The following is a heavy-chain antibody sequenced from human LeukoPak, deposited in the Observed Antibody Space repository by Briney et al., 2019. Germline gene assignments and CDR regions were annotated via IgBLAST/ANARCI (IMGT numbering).Heavy chain of an antibody. CDR3: ARDRTLMTGYFDL. V-gene: IGHV4-4*07. D-gene: IGHD3-9*01. CDR1: GGSISGYY. Sequence: ASETLSLTCAVSGGSISGYYWSWIRQPARKGLEWIGRIYSSGTTNYNPSLRRRVTMVVDKSQNQISLRLSSVTAADTAVYYCARDRTLMTGYFDLWGRGTLVTVSS. CDR2: IYSSGTT. J-gene: IGHJ2*01.